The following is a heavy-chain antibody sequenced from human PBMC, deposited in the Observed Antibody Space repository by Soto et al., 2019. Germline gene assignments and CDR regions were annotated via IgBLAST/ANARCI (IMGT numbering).Heavy chain of an antibody. V-gene: IGHV2-5*02. CDR1: EFSLSTSEVG. Sequence: SGPTLVNPTQTLTLTCTFTEFSLSTSEVGVVWVRQPPGKALEWLAPIYWDDDKRYSPSLKSRVTITKDASKKQVVLTLANVDATDTATYFCAQRGVISSALGYWGQGIQVTVSS. D-gene: IGHD3-16*01. CDR3: AQRGVISSALGY. J-gene: IGHJ4*02. CDR2: IYWDDDK.